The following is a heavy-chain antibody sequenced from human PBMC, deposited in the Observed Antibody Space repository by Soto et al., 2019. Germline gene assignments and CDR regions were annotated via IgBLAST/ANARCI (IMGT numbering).Heavy chain of an antibody. D-gene: IGHD6-13*01. CDR1: GGSISSYY. CDR2: IYYSGST. Sequence: SETLSLTCTVSGGSISSYYWSWIRQPPGKGLEWMGYIYYSGSTNYNPSLKSRVTISVDTSKNQFSLKLSSVTAADTAVYYCARDHFIATRYYYYGMDVWGQGTTVTVSS. CDR3: ARDHFIATRYYYYGMDV. V-gene: IGHV4-59*12. J-gene: IGHJ6*02.